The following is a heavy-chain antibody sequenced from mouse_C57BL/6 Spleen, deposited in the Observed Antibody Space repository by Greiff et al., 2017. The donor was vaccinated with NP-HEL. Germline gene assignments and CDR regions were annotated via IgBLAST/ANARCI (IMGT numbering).Heavy chain of an antibody. CDR1: GYTFTSYW. J-gene: IGHJ4*01. V-gene: IGHV1-59*01. CDR3: ARDYARDY. Sequence: QVQLQQPGAELVRPGTSVKLSCKASGYTFTSYWMHWVKQRPGQGLEWIGVIDPSDSYTNYNQKFKGKATLTVDTSSSTAYMQLSSLTSEDSAVYYCARDYARDYWGQGTSVTVSS. CDR2: IDPSDSYT.